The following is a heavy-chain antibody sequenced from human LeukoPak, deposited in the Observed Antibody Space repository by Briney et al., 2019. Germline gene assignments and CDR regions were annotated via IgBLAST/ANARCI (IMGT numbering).Heavy chain of an antibody. Sequence: GGSLRLSCAASGFTFSSYWMHWVRQAPGKGLVWVSRINSDGSSTSYADSVKGRFTISRDNSKNTLYLQMNSLRAEDTAVYYCARTNYGSGSYCDYWGQGTLVTVSS. V-gene: IGHV3-74*01. D-gene: IGHD3-10*01. CDR2: INSDGSST. CDR1: GFTFSSYW. CDR3: ARTNYGSGSYCDY. J-gene: IGHJ4*02.